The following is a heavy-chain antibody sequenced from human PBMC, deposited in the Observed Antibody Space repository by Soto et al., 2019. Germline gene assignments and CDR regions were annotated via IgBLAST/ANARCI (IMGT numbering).Heavy chain of an antibody. CDR3: ASSIREVVAAEVAFDI. CDR1: GYTFTSYG. J-gene: IGHJ3*02. Sequence: QVQLVQSGAEVKKPGASVKVSCKASGYTFTSYGISWVRQDPGQGLEWMGWIGAYNGNTNYAKKLQGRVTMTTDTSTSTAYMELRSLRSDDTAVYYCASSIREVVAAEVAFDIWGQGTMVTVSS. V-gene: IGHV1-18*01. D-gene: IGHD2-15*01. CDR2: IGAYNGNT.